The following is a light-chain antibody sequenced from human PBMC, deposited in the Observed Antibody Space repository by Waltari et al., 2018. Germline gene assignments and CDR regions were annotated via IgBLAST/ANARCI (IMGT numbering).Light chain of an antibody. Sequence: SYELTQPPSVSVSPGQTASITCSGDKLGDKYACWYQQKPGQSPVLVIYQDSKRPSGIPERFSGPNSRNTATLTVSGTQAMDEADYYCQAWDSSAHVVFGGGTKLTVL. V-gene: IGLV3-1*01. CDR2: QDS. CDR1: KLGDKY. J-gene: IGLJ2*01. CDR3: QAWDSSAHVV.